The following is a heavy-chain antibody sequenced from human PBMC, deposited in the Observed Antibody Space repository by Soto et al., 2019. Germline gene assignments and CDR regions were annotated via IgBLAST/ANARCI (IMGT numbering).Heavy chain of an antibody. V-gene: IGHV1-18*01. CDR3: ARIRVAHRGSWPHDAFDI. CDR2: ISAYNGNT. CDR1: GYTFTRYG. J-gene: IGHJ3*02. Sequence: ASVKVSCKASGYTFTRYGMSWVRRAPGQGLEWMGWISAYNGNTNYAQKLQGRVAMTTDTSTSTAYMELRSLRSDDTAVYYCARIRVAHRGSWPHDAFDIWGQGTMVTVSS. D-gene: IGHD6-13*01.